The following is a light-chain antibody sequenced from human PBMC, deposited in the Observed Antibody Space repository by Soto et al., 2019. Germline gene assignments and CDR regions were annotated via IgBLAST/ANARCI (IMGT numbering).Light chain of an antibody. CDR3: QHSYSTPST. CDR1: HRVRTS. V-gene: IGKV1-39*01. J-gene: IGKJ4*01. Sequence: DIQMSQSPSSLSPSVDERVTITCRASHRVRTSLNRYHQKPGKAPKLLIYAASSLQSGVPSRFSVSGSVTDFTLTISSLQPEDFATYYCQHSYSTPSTFGRGTKVEIK. CDR2: AAS.